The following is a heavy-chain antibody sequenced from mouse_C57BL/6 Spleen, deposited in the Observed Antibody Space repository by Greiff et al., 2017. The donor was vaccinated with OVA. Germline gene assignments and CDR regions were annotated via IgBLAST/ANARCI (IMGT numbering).Heavy chain of an antibody. Sequence: QVQLKQPGAELVRPGSSVKLSCKASGYTFTSYWMDWVKQRPGQGLEWIGNIYPSDSETHYNQKFKDKATLTVDKSSSTAYMQLSSLTSEDSAVYYCARRIYDYVSFDYWGQGTTLTVSS. V-gene: IGHV1-61*01. J-gene: IGHJ2*01. CDR2: IYPSDSET. CDR3: ARRIYDYVSFDY. CDR1: GYTFTSYW. D-gene: IGHD2-4*01.